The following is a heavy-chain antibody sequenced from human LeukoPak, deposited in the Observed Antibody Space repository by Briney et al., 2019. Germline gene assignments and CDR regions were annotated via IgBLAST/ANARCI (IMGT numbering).Heavy chain of an antibody. J-gene: IGHJ4*02. CDR2: ISSSSRYV. D-gene: IGHD4-17*01. CDR1: GFTFSSYG. Sequence: GGSLRLPCAASGFTFSSYGMNWVRQAPGKGLEWVSSISSSSRYVYYADSVKGRFTISRDNAKSSLYLQMNSLRAEDTAVYYCARDLYGDYSHDYWGQGTLVTVSS. V-gene: IGHV3-21*01. CDR3: ARDLYGDYSHDY.